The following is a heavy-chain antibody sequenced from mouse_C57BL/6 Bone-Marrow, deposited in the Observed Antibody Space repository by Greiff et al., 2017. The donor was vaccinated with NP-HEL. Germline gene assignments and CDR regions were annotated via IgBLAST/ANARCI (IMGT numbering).Heavy chain of an antibody. CDR2: IDPSDSYT. D-gene: IGHD1-2*01. CDR3: ARGLLRPDY. CDR1: GYTFTSYW. V-gene: IGHV1-50*01. Sequence: QVQLQQPGAELVKPGASVKLSCKASGYTFTSYWMQWVKQRPGQGLEWIGEIDPSDSYTNYNQKFKGKATLTVDTSSSTAYMQLSSLTSEDSAVYYCARGLLRPDYWGQGTTLTVSS. J-gene: IGHJ2*01.